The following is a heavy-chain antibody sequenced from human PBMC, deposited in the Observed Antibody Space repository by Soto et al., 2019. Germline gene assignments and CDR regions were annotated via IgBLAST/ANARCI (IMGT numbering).Heavy chain of an antibody. CDR1: VYTFTNYY. Sequence: ASVKVSCKASVYTFTNYYVHWVRQAPGQGLEWMGIIDPSGGSTSYSRKFQGRLTMTRDTSTTTAYMELRSLRSDDTAVYYCARDVGVIFGVVMGAFDIWGQGTMVTVSS. J-gene: IGHJ3*02. CDR2: IDPSGGST. CDR3: ARDVGVIFGVVMGAFDI. D-gene: IGHD3-3*01. V-gene: IGHV1-46*01.